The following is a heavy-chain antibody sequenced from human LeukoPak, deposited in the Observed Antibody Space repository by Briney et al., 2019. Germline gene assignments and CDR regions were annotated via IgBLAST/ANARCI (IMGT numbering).Heavy chain of an antibody. V-gene: IGHV4-59*01. CDR1: GGSISSYY. CDR2: TYYSGST. Sequence: SETLSLTCSVSGGSISSYYWSWIRQPPGKGLEWIGYTYYSGSTNYNPSLKSRVTISVDTSKDQFSLNLSSVTAADTAVYYCARGEQQLVPDYWGQGTLVTVSS. J-gene: IGHJ4*02. D-gene: IGHD6-13*01. CDR3: ARGEQQLVPDY.